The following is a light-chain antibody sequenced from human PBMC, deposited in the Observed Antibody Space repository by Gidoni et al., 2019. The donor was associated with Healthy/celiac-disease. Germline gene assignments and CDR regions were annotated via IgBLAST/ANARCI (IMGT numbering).Light chain of an antibody. J-gene: IGKJ3*01. CDR1: QSVSRY. V-gene: IGKV3-11*01. CDR2: DAS. Sequence: VLTQSPATLSLSPGERATLSCRASQSVSRYLAWYQQKPGQAPRLLIYDASNRATGIPARFSGSGSGTDFTLTISSLEPEDFAVYYCQQRSNWPTFGPGTKVDI. CDR3: QQRSNWPT.